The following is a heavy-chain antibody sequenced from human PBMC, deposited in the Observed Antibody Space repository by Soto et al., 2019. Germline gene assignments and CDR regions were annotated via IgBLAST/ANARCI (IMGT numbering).Heavy chain of an antibody. CDR1: GFTVSSNY. CDR3: ARDKIARGSNYYYYYGMDV. V-gene: IGHV3-53*01. J-gene: IGHJ6*02. CDR2: IYSGGST. Sequence: GGSLRLSCAASGFTVSSNYMSWVRQAPGKGLEWVSVIYSGGSTYYADSVKGRFTISRDNSKNTLYLQMNSLRAEDTAVYYCARDKIARGSNYYYYYGMDVWGQGTTVTVSS. D-gene: IGHD3-10*01.